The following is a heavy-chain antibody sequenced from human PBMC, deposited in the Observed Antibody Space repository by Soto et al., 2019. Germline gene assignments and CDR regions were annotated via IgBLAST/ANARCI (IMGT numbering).Heavy chain of an antibody. CDR2: MKTNSGNA. CDR1: GYTFTSYD. Sequence: QVQLVQSGAEVKKPGASVKVSCKASGYTFTSYDINWVRQAAGQGLEWMGWMKTNSGNAGHAQKFQGRVTMTRNTSISTAYMELSTLRSEDTAVYYCARGPGSWYYYCMDVWGKGTTVTVSS. J-gene: IGHJ6*03. D-gene: IGHD6-13*01. V-gene: IGHV1-8*01. CDR3: ARGPGSWYYYCMDV.